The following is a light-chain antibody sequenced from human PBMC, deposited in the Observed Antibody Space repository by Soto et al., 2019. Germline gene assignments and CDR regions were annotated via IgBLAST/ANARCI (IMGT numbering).Light chain of an antibody. CDR1: QSISSSY. Sequence: EIVLTQSPGTLSLSPGERATLSCRASQSISSSYLAWYQQKPGQAPRLLIYGASSRPTDNPDRFSGSGSGTGSPLIISSLEPEDFPVFYFQLYCSSPIFTFGPGTKVD. J-gene: IGKJ3*01. V-gene: IGKV3-20*01. CDR3: QLYCSSPIFT. CDR2: GAS.